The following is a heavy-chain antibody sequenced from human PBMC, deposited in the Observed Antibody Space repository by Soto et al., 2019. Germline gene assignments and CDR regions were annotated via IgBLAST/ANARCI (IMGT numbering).Heavy chain of an antibody. CDR1: GFTFRSYS. Sequence: GGSLRLSCAASGFTFRSYSMNWVRQAPGKGLDWISYIGASTTSIYYADSVQGRFTISRDNAKNSLYLQMNSLRDEDTAVYYCVRVIMDVWGQGTTVTVSS. J-gene: IGHJ6*02. V-gene: IGHV3-48*02. CDR3: VRVIMDV. CDR2: IGASTTSI.